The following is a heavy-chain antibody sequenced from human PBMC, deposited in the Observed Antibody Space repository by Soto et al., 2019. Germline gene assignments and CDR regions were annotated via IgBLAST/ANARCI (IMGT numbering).Heavy chain of an antibody. CDR3: ARGWYSSGWYSPPGN. V-gene: IGHV4-61*01. Sequence: PSETLSLTCTVSGGSVSSGTYYWSWIRQPPGKGLEWIGYIYYSGSTNYNPSLKSRVTISVDTSKNQFSLKLSSVTAADTAVYYCARGWYSSGWYSPPGNWGQGTLVTVSS. J-gene: IGHJ4*02. CDR1: GGSVSSGTYY. CDR2: IYYSGST. D-gene: IGHD6-19*01.